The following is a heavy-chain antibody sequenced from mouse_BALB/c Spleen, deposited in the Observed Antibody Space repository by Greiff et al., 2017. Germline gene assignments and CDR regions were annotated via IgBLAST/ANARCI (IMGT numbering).Heavy chain of an antibody. D-gene: IGHD2-13*01. CDR2: ISNGGGST. V-gene: IGHV5-12-2*01. Sequence: EVQLQESGGGLVQPGGSLKLSCAASGFTFSSYTMSWVRQTPEKRLEWVAYISNGGGSTYYPDTVKGRFTISRDNAKNTLYLQMSSLKSEDTAMYYCARGLQGFAYWGQGTLVTVSA. CDR1: GFTFSSYT. CDR3: ARGLQGFAY. J-gene: IGHJ3*01.